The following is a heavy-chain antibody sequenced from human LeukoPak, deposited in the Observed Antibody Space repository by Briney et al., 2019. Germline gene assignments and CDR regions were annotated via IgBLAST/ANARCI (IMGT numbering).Heavy chain of an antibody. D-gene: IGHD4-23*01. Sequence: AGGSLRLSCAASGFTFSSYSMNWVRQAPGKGLEWVSSISSSSSYIYYADSVKGRFTISRDNAKNSLYLQMNSLRAEDTAVYYCARSVEAGWDYWGQGTLVTVSS. CDR2: ISSSSSYI. J-gene: IGHJ4*02. V-gene: IGHV3-21*01. CDR1: GFTFSSYS. CDR3: ARSVEAGWDY.